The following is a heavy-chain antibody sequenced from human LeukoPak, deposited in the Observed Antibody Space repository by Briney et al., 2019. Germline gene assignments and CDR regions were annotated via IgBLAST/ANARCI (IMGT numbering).Heavy chain of an antibody. CDR1: GGSFSSYY. D-gene: IGHD1-1*01. Sequence: SETLSLTCTVSGGSFSSYYWSWIRQPPGKGLEWIGHIYGSGSTNYNPALKSQVTLSVDTSKNQFSLKLSSGSDGDTAVYYCARERTSGTHLNWFDPWGQGTLVSVSS. J-gene: IGHJ5*02. CDR2: IYGSGST. V-gene: IGHV4-59*01. CDR3: ARERTSGTHLNWFDP.